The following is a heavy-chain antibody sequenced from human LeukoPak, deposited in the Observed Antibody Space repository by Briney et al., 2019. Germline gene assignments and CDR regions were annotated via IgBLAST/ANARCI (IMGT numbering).Heavy chain of an antibody. CDR2: INPNSGGT. Sequence: VASVKVSCKASGYTFTGYYMHWVRQAPGQGLEWMGWINPNSGGTNYAQKFQGRVTMTRDTSISTAYMELSRLGSDDTAVYYCARDGYARPHMDVWGQGTTVTVSS. J-gene: IGHJ6*02. V-gene: IGHV1-2*02. D-gene: IGHD3-16*01. CDR1: GYTFTGYY. CDR3: ARDGYARPHMDV.